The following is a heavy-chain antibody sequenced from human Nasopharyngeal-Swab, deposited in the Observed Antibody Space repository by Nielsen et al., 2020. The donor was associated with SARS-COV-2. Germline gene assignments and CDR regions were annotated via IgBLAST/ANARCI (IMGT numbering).Heavy chain of an antibody. D-gene: IGHD1-26*01. J-gene: IGHJ6*02. Sequence: GESLKISCAASGFTVSSNYMSWVRQAPGKGLEWVSVIYSGGSTYYADSVKGRFTISRDNSKNTLYPQMNSLRAEDTAVYYRSRASGGYYRVYYYGMDVWGQGTTVTVSS. V-gene: IGHV3-53*01. CDR3: SRASGGYYRVYYYGMDV. CDR2: IYSGGST. CDR1: GFTVSSNY.